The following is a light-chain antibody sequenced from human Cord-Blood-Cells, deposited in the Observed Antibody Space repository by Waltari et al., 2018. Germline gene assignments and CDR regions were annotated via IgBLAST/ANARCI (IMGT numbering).Light chain of an antibody. Sequence: DIQMTQSLSSLSASVGDRVTITCRASQSISSYLNWYQQKPGKAPKLLIYAASSLQSGVPSRFSGSGSGTDFTLTISSLQPEDFATYYCQQSYSTPRTFGGGTKVEIK. V-gene: IGKV1-39*01. CDR1: QSISSY. J-gene: IGKJ4*01. CDR2: AAS. CDR3: QQSYSTPRT.